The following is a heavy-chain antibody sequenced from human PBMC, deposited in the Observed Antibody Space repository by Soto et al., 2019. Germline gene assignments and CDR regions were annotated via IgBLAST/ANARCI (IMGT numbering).Heavy chain of an antibody. CDR2: ISYDGGKK. D-gene: IGHD6-13*01. Sequence: PGGSLRLSCAASGFNFSSYAMHWVRQAPGKGLEWVAVISYDGGKKYYADSVKGRFTISRDNSKNTLYVEMNSLSAEDAAVYYCAREGQPAAGTTPHNWGRGTLFTVSS. CDR1: GFNFSSYA. J-gene: IGHJ4*02. CDR3: AREGQPAAGTTPHN. V-gene: IGHV3-30*04.